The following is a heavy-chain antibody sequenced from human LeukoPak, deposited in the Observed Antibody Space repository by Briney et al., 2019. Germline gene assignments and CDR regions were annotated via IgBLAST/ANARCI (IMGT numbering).Heavy chain of an antibody. V-gene: IGHV4-39*01. Sequence: SETLSLTCTVSGGSISSSSYYWGWIRQPPGKGLEWIGSIYYSGSTYYNPSLKSRVTISVDTSKNQFSLKLSSVTAADTAVYYCAAKVVVPAAIHFDYWGQGTLVTVSS. D-gene: IGHD2-2*01. CDR1: GGSISSSSYY. CDR3: AAKVVVPAAIHFDY. J-gene: IGHJ4*02. CDR2: IYYSGST.